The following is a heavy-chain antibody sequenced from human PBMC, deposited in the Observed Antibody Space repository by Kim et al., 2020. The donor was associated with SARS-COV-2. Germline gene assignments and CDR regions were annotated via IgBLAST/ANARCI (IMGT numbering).Heavy chain of an antibody. D-gene: IGHD6-19*01. CDR3: ARESSSGWKPFDY. J-gene: IGHJ4*02. Sequence: YSPSLKRRVTIPVDTSKNQFSLKLSSVTAADTAVYYCARESSSGWKPFDYWGQGTLVTVSS. V-gene: IGHV4-59*01.